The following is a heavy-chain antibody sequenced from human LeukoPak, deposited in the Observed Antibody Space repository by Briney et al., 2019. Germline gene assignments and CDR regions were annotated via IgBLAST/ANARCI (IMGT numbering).Heavy chain of an antibody. V-gene: IGHV5-51*01. CDR1: GYNFPNFW. Sequence: GDSLKISCKASGYNFPNFWIGWVRQMPGKGLEWMAIIYPADPDTRYSPSFEGQVTISADSSINTAYLQWRSLKASDSAMYYCATPYSTSGGAWGQGTLVTVPS. J-gene: IGHJ5*02. D-gene: IGHD2-2*01. CDR2: IYPADPDT. CDR3: ATPYSTSGGA.